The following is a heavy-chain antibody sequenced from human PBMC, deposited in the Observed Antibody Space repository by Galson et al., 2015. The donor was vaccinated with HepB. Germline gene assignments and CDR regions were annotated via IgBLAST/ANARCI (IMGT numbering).Heavy chain of an antibody. V-gene: IGHV3-66*01. CDR3: ARDLAVAGNLYYYYGMDV. J-gene: IGHJ6*02. Sequence: SLRLSCAASGFTVSSNYMSWVRQAPGKGLEWVSVIYSGGSTYYADSVKGRFTISRDNSKNTLYLQMNSLRAEDTAVYYCARDLAVAGNLYYYYGMDVWGQGTTVTVSS. CDR1: GFTVSSNY. D-gene: IGHD6-19*01. CDR2: IYSGGST.